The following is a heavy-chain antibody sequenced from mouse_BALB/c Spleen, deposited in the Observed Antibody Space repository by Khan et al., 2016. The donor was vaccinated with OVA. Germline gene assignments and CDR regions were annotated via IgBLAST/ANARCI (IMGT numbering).Heavy chain of an antibody. CDR2: ISYDGSN. Sequence: EVQLQESGPGLVKPSQSLSLTCSVTGYSITSGYYWSWIRQFPGNRLEWMGYISYDGSNNYKPSLKNRISITRDTSKKQFFMKLNAVTTEDTATYYCPSKSYGKGAYWGQGTLVTVSA. CDR1: GYSITSGYY. V-gene: IGHV3-6*02. D-gene: IGHD2-1*01. CDR3: PSKSYGKGAY. J-gene: IGHJ3*01.